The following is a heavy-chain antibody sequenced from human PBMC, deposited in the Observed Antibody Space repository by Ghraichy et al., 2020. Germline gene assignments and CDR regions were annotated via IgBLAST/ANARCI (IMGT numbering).Heavy chain of an antibody. J-gene: IGHJ4*02. Sequence: GESLNISCAASGFTFSTYALSWVRQAPGKGLEWVSAISGTGGNIYYTDFVKGRFTISRDNSKNTLYLQMNSLRAEDTAIYFCAKGETSTWYAFGYWGQGTLVTVSS. CDR2: ISGTGGNI. CDR3: AKGETSTWYAFGY. V-gene: IGHV3-23*01. CDR1: GFTFSTYA. D-gene: IGHD6-13*01.